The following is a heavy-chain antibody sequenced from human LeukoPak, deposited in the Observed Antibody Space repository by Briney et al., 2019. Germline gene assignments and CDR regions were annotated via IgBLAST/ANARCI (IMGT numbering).Heavy chain of an antibody. D-gene: IGHD1-14*01. J-gene: IGHJ4*02. Sequence: GGSLRLSCAASGFNFKDYDMTWVRQAPGKGLEWVASISASGVSTNYADSVRGRFTISRDNSNRVVYLRMNSLRTEDTAVYYCARSINHSQYLLDYRGQGTRVIV. CDR3: ARSINHSQYLLDY. CDR2: ISASGVST. CDR1: GFNFKDYD. V-gene: IGHV3-23*01.